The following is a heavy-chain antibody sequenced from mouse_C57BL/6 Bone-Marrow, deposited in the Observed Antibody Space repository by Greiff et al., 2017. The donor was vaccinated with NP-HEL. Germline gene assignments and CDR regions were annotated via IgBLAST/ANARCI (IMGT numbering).Heavy chain of an antibody. Sequence: VQLQQPGAELVRPGTSVKLSCKASGYTFTSYWMHWVKQRPGQGLEWIGVIDPSDSYTNYNQKFKGKATLTVDTSSSTAYMQLSSLTSEDSAVYYCARGASYRAMDYWGQGTSVTVSS. CDR3: ARGASYRAMDY. CDR2: IDPSDSYT. CDR1: GYTFTSYW. J-gene: IGHJ4*01. D-gene: IGHD3-3*01. V-gene: IGHV1-59*01.